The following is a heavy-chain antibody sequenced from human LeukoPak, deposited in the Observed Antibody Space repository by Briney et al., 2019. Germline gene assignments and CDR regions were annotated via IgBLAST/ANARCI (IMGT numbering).Heavy chain of an antibody. CDR2: ISSDTTYT. V-gene: IGHV3-11*06. D-gene: IGHD3-10*01. Sequence: GGSLRLSCAASGFTFSDNYMNWIRQAPGKGLEWVSYISSDTTYTDYADSVKGRFTISRDNAKKLLYLQMNSLRAEDTAVYYCARELFGSGSCPDYWGQGTLVTVSS. CDR1: GFTFSDNY. J-gene: IGHJ4*02. CDR3: ARELFGSGSCPDY.